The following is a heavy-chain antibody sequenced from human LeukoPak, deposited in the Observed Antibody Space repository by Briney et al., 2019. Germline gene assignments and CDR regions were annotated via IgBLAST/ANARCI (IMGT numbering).Heavy chain of an antibody. V-gene: IGHV2-5*02. CDR2: IYWDDDK. J-gene: IGHJ4*02. Sequence: SGPTLVKPTQTLTLTCTFSGFSLSTSGVGVGWIRQPPGKALEWLALIYWDDDKRYSPSLKSRLTITKDTSKNQVVLTMTNMDPVDTATYYCVHHRYYYYDSSGYYPHFDYWGQGTLVTVSS. CDR1: GFSLSTSGVG. D-gene: IGHD3-22*01. CDR3: VHHRYYYYDSSGYYPHFDY.